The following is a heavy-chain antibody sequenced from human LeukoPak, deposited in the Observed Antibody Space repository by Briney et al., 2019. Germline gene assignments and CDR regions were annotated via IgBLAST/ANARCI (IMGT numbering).Heavy chain of an antibody. CDR2: ISASGNYI. D-gene: IGHD3-16*01. V-gene: IGHV3-21*01. Sequence: TGGSLRLSCAAPGFSFSSYSMDWVRQAPGRGLEWVSSISASGNYIYYADSVKGRFTISRDSAENSLYLQMNSLGAEDTAVYYCARGLYYYGTDAFDIWGQGTTVTVS. J-gene: IGHJ3*02. CDR1: GFSFSSYS. CDR3: ARGLYYYGTDAFDI.